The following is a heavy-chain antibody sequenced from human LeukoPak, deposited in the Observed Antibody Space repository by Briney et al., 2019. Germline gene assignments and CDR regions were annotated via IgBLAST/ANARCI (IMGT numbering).Heavy chain of an antibody. J-gene: IGHJ6*02. CDR1: GFTVSSNY. D-gene: IGHD6-13*01. Sequence: GGSLRLSCAASGFTVSSNYMSWVRQAPGKGLEWVSVTYSSGNTYYADSVKGRFTISRDNSKNTLYVQMNSLRAEDTAVYYCARDIAAAGTFDYYYYYGMDVWGQGTTVTVSS. CDR3: ARDIAAAGTFDYYYYYGMDV. V-gene: IGHV3-66*01. CDR2: TYSSGNT.